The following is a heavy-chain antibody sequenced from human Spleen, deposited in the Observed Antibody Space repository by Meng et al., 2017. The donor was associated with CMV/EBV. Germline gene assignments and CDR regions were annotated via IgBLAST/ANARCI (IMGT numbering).Heavy chain of an antibody. D-gene: IGHD2-15*01. CDR3: ARDLRGMVVAATPFDY. V-gene: IGHV1-18*01. CDR2: ISAYNGDT. CDR1: GYTFNSYG. Sequence: GYTFNSYGISWVRQAPGQGLEWMGWISAYNGDTKYAQKFQGRVTMTTDMSTNTAYMELRSLRSDDTAVYYCARDLRGMVVAATPFDYWGQGTLVTVSS. J-gene: IGHJ4*02.